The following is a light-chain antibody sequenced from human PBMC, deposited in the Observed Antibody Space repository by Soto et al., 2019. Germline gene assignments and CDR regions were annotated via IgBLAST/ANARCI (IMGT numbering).Light chain of an antibody. CDR1: QSVDTY. CDR2: DAS. CDR3: QNRKRWQLA. V-gene: IGKV3-11*01. J-gene: IGKJ4*01. Sequence: EIVLTQSPATLSLSPGERATLSCRASQSVDTYLAWYQHRPGQAPRLLIYDASNRATGISARFSGSGFGTDFTLTISSLEPEDFEVYYYQNRKRWQLAFGGGTKV.